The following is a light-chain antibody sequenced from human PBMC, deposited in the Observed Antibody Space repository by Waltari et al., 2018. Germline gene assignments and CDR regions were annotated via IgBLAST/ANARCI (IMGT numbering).Light chain of an antibody. Sequence: DIQLTQSPSSLSASVGDRVTITCRASQDISRYLAWYQKKPGKAPKLLMYTASTLQSGVPSRFSGSGSGTEFTLTISSLQPEDFATYYCQQLKSYPLTFGGGTKVEIK. CDR3: QQLKSYPLT. CDR1: QDISRY. V-gene: IGKV1-9*01. J-gene: IGKJ4*01. CDR2: TAS.